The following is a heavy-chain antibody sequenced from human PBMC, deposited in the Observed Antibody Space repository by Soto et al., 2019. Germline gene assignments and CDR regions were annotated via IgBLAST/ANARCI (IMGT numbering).Heavy chain of an antibody. J-gene: IGHJ6*02. CDR2: IIPIFGTA. CDR1: GGTFRSYA. Sequence: GTSVKLSCEASGGTFRSYAISWVRQAPGQGLEWMGGIIPIFGTANYAQKFQGRVTITADESTSTAYMELSSLRSEDTAVYYCARVTSNIVVVPAEYGMDVWGQGTTVTVSS. CDR3: ARVTSNIVVVPAEYGMDV. D-gene: IGHD2-2*01. V-gene: IGHV1-69*13.